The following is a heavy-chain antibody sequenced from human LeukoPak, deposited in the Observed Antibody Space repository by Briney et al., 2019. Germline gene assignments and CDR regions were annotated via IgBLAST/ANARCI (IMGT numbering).Heavy chain of an antibody. CDR2: TNPNSGGT. Sequence: ASVKVSCKASGYTFTGYYMHWVRQAPGQGLEWMGWTNPNSGGTNYAQKFQGRVTMTRDTSISTAYMELSRLRSDDTAVYYCALSSSSPDAFDIWGQGTMVTVSS. CDR3: ALSSSSPDAFDI. V-gene: IGHV1-2*02. J-gene: IGHJ3*02. CDR1: GYTFTGYY. D-gene: IGHD6-6*01.